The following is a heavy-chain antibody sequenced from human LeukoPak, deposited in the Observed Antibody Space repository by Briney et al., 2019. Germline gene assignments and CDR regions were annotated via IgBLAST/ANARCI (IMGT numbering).Heavy chain of an antibody. CDR2: VSAYNGNT. J-gene: IGHJ5*02. V-gene: IGHV1-18*01. D-gene: IGHD5-12*01. CDR3: ARDFLYSGNDYDWFDP. Sequence: GASVKVSCKASGDTFTSYGISWGRQAPGQGLEWMGWVSAYNGNTNYAQKLQGRVTMTTDTSTSTAYMELRSLRSDDTAVYYCARDFLYSGNDYDWFDPWGQGTLVTVSS. CDR1: GDTFTSYG.